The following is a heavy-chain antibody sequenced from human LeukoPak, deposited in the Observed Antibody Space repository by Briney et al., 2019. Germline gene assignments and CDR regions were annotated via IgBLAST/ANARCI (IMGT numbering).Heavy chain of an antibody. D-gene: IGHD2-15*01. J-gene: IGHJ6*02. V-gene: IGHV3-30*03. CDR1: GFTFSSYG. CDR2: ISYDGSNK. Sequence: GGSLRLSCAASGFTFSSYGMHWVRQAPGKGLEWVAVISYDGSNKYYADSVKGRFTISRDNSKNTLYLQMNSLRAEDTAVYYCARDSARYCSGGSCYGMDVWGQGTTVTVSS. CDR3: ARDSARYCSGGSCYGMDV.